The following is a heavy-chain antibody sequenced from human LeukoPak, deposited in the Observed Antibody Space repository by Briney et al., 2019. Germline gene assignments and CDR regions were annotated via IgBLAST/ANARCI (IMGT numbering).Heavy chain of an antibody. J-gene: IGHJ5*02. V-gene: IGHV4-39*07. Sequence: SETLSLTCTVSGGSISSSNYYWGWIRQPPGKGLEWIGSIYYSGSTYYNPSLKSRGTISVDTSKNQFSLKLGSVTAADTAVYYCARDKLTYYDSSAYYPRWFDPWGQGTLVTVSS. D-gene: IGHD3-22*01. CDR3: ARDKLTYYDSSAYYPRWFDP. CDR1: GGSISSSNYY. CDR2: IYYSGST.